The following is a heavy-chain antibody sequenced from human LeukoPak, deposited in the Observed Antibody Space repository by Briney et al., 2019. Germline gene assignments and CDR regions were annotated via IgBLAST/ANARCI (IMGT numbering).Heavy chain of an antibody. CDR1: EFSFSSYC. Sequence: PGGSLRLSCAASEFSFSSYCMYWCRQAPGKGLVWVSRISPDGSSASYADSVRGRFTISRDNAKNTLYLQMKSLRAEETAVYYCARDPRGSHSMDYWGQENLVTVSS. D-gene: IGHD6-6*01. CDR2: ISPDGSSA. V-gene: IGHV3-74*01. J-gene: IGHJ4*02. CDR3: ARDPRGSHSMDY.